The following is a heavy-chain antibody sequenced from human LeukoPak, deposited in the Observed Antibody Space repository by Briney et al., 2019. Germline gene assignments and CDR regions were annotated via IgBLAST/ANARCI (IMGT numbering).Heavy chain of an antibody. D-gene: IGHD3-22*01. CDR3: ARVRYYDSSGHDAFDI. CDR1: GFTFSSYA. V-gene: IGHV3-23*01. Sequence: GGSLRLSCAASGFTFSSYAMTWVRQAPGQGLEWVSGITSGGGTYYADSVKGRFTISRDNSKNTVYLQMNSLRAEDTAVYFCARVRYYDSSGHDAFDIWGQGTMVTVSS. J-gene: IGHJ3*02. CDR2: ITSGGGT.